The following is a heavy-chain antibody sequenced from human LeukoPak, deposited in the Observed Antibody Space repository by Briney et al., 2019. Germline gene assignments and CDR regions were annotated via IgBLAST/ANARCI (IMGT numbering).Heavy chain of an antibody. CDR2: IYSGGST. Sequence: ETLSLTCTVSGGSISSDEYYWSWVRQAPGKGLEWVSVIYSGGSTYYADSVKGRFTISRDNSKNTLYLQMNSLRAEDTAVYYCARELSYGYSGYVRWFDPWGQGTLVTVSS. CDR1: GGSISSDEYY. CDR3: ARELSYGYSGYVRWFDP. V-gene: IGHV3-53*01. J-gene: IGHJ5*02. D-gene: IGHD5-12*01.